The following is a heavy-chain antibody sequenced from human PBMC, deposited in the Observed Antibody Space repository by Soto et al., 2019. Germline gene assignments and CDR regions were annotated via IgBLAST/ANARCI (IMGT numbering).Heavy chain of an antibody. J-gene: IGHJ3*02. CDR3: AKPYGILTSYPDRAASNI. CDR1: GVSLSSYG. D-gene: IGHD3-9*01. CDR2: ISYDGSNK. V-gene: IGHV3-30*18. Sequence: GGCLRLSCAACGVSLSSYGMHWVRKAPGKGLEWVAVISYDGSNKYYADSVKGRFTISRDNSKNTLYLQMNSLRAEDTAVYYCAKPYGILTSYPDRAASNIWGQGTMVTVSS.